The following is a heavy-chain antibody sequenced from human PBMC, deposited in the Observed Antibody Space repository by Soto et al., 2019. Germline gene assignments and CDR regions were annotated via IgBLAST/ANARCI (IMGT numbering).Heavy chain of an antibody. CDR1: GGSVSSGTYY. D-gene: IGHD3-10*01. CDR2: IDYSVTT. J-gene: IGHJ6*02. CDR3: ARIDSGFGATMDV. V-gene: IGHV4-39*01. Sequence: SETLSLTCTVSGGSVSSGTYYWGWIRQPPGKGLEWIGSIDYSVTTYYNPSLKSRVTISVDTSKNQFSLKLTSVTAADTAVYYCARIDSGFGATMDVWGQGTTVTVSS.